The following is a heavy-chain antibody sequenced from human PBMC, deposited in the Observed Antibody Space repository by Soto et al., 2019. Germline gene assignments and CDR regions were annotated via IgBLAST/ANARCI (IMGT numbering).Heavy chain of an antibody. D-gene: IGHD6-13*01. J-gene: IGHJ4*02. V-gene: IGHV3-30*03. CDR3: VRDSGSWPPLTGY. Sequence: GGSLRLSCAASGFTFTNYGLHWVRQAPGQGLERVAVIAYDGSYKYYADSVKGRFTISRDNSKNTLYVQMNSLRPEDTAVYYCVRDSGSWPPLTGYWGQGTLVTVSS. CDR2: IAYDGSYK. CDR1: GFTFTNYG.